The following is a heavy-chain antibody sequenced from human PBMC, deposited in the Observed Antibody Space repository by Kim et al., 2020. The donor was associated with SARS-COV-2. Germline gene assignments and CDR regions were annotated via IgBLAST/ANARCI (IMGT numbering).Heavy chain of an antibody. CDR3: ARDLGIGATMGKDYYYYYGMDV. CDR1: GFTFSSYA. V-gene: IGHV3-30*04. Sequence: GGSLRLSCAASGFTFSSYAMHWVRQAPGKGLEWVAVISYDGSNKYYADSVKGRFTISRDNSKNTLYLQMNSLRAEDTAVYYCARDLGIGATMGKDYYYYYGMDVWGQGTTVTVSS. D-gene: IGHD5-12*01. CDR2: ISYDGSNK. J-gene: IGHJ6*02.